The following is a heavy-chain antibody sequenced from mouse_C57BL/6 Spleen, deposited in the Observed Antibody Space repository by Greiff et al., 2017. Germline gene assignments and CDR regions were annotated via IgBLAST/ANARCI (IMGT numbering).Heavy chain of an antibody. CDR3: ARLDYGTFDY. D-gene: IGHD1-1*01. Sequence: VKLMESGPELVKPGASVKISCKASGYAFSSSWMNWVKQRPGKGLEWIGRIYPGDGDTNYNGKFKGKATLTADKSSSTAYMQRSSLTSEDSAVYFCARLDYGTFDYWGQGTTLTVSS. CDR1: GYAFSSSW. CDR2: IYPGDGDT. J-gene: IGHJ2*01. V-gene: IGHV1-82*01.